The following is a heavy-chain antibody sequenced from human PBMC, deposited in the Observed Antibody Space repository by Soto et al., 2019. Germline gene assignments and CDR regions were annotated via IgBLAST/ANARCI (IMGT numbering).Heavy chain of an antibody. V-gene: IGHV3-74*01. CDR2: INVDGSST. CDR3: ARGTGTNFDY. J-gene: IGHJ4*02. Sequence: LRLSCAASGFTFISYWMHWVRQAPGKGLVWVSRINVDGSSTNYADSVKGRFTVSRDNAKNTLYLQMNNLRAEDTAVYYCARGTGTNFDYWGQGTLVTVSS. D-gene: IGHD1-1*01. CDR1: GFTFISYW.